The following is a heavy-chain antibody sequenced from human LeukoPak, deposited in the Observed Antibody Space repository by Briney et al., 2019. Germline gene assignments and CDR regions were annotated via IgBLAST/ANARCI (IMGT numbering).Heavy chain of an antibody. J-gene: IGHJ4*02. V-gene: IGHV3-48*03. D-gene: IGHD1-1*01. Sequence: GGSLRLSCAASGFTFSGYEMNWVRQAPGKGLEWVSYISSSGSTIYYADSVKGRFTISRDNAKNSLYLQMNSLRAEDTAVYYCARDILGWNDVDYFDYWGQGTLVTVSS. CDR3: ARDILGWNDVDYFDY. CDR1: GFTFSGYE. CDR2: ISSSGSTI.